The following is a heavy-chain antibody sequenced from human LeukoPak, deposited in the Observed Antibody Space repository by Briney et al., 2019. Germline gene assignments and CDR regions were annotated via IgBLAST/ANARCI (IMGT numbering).Heavy chain of an antibody. V-gene: IGHV3-30*03. CDR1: GFTFSSYG. CDR2: ISYDGSNK. D-gene: IGHD3-22*01. Sequence: GGSLRLSCAASGFTFSSYGMHWVRQAPGKGLEWVAVISYDGSNKYYADSVKGRFTISRDNSKNTLYLQMNSLRAEDTAVYYCARSHYDTSGQYLRWFDPWGQGTLVTVSS. CDR3: ARSHYDTSGQYLRWFDP. J-gene: IGHJ5*02.